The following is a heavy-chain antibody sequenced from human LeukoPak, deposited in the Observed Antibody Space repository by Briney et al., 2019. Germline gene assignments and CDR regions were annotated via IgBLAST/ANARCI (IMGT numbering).Heavy chain of an antibody. CDR3: ARFRGGLELFDP. J-gene: IGHJ5*02. CDR2: ISAYNGNT. D-gene: IGHD1-26*01. V-gene: IGHV1-18*01. CDR1: SYTFTSYG. Sequence: ASVKVSCQASSYTFTSYGISWVRQAPGQGLEWMGWISAYNGNTNYAQKLQGRVTMTTDTSTSTADMELRSLRSDDTAVYYCARFRGGLELFDPWGQGTLVTVSS.